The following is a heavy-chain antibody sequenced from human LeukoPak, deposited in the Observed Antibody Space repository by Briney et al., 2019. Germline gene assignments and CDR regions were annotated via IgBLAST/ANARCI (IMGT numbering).Heavy chain of an antibody. Sequence: GGTLRLSCVASGFTFSNYGMNWVRQAPGKGLEWVSAISGSGGSTYYADSVKGRFTISRDNSKNTLYLQMNSLRAEDTAVYYCAKGTLPRGYTYGYDLYYFDYWGQGTLVTVSS. J-gene: IGHJ4*02. CDR3: AKGTLPRGYTYGYDLYYFDY. CDR2: ISGSGGST. V-gene: IGHV3-23*01. D-gene: IGHD5-18*01. CDR1: GFTFSNYG.